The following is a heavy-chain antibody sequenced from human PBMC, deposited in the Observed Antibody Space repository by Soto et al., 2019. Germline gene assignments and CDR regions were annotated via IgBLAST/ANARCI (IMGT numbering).Heavy chain of an antibody. CDR1: GDSVSSNSAA. CDR2: TYYRSKWYN. D-gene: IGHD6-25*01. Sequence: SEQLSLTCAISGDSVSSNSAAWHWIRQSPSRGFEWLGRTYYRSKWYNDYAVSVKSRITINPDTSKNQFSLQLNSVTPEDTAVYYCARYFSSSGCGGHRVDPSGRRTRVTVS. J-gene: IGHJ5*02. CDR3: ARYFSSSGCGGHRVDP. V-gene: IGHV6-1*01.